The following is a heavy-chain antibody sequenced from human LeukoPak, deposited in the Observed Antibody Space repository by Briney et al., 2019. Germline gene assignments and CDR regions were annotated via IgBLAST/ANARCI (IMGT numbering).Heavy chain of an antibody. CDR1: GSTFTGYY. Sequence: GASVKVSCKASGSTFTGYYMHWVRQAPGQGLEWMGWINPNSGGTNYAQKFQGRVTMTSDTSISTAYLELSRLRSDDTAVYYCARGEWDYYDSSGQVDYWGQGTLVTVSS. CDR3: ARGEWDYYDSSGQVDY. CDR2: INPNSGGT. J-gene: IGHJ4*02. V-gene: IGHV1-2*02. D-gene: IGHD3-22*01.